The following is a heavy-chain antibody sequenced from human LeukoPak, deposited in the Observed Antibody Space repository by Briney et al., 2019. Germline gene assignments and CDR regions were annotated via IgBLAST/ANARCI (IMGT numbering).Heavy chain of an antibody. V-gene: IGHV6-1*01. Sequence: SQTLSLTCAISGDSVSSNSAAWNWIRQSPSRGLEWLGRTYYRSKWYNDYAVSVKSRITINPDTSKNQFSLQLNSVTPEDTAVYYCARGGYYYDSSGYSYFDYWGQGTLVTVSS. J-gene: IGHJ4*02. CDR1: GDSVSSNSAA. CDR3: ARGGYYYDSSGYSYFDY. D-gene: IGHD3-22*01. CDR2: TYYRSKWYN.